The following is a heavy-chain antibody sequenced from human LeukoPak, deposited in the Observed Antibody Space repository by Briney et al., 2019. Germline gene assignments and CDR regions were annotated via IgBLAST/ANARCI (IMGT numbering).Heavy chain of an antibody. CDR1: GGSISNYY. V-gene: IGHV4-59*12. CDR2: IYYSGTT. CDR3: ARVLGWSGYFYFDY. D-gene: IGHD3-3*01. Sequence: SETLSLTCTVSGGSISNYYWSWIRQPPGKGLEWIGYIYYSGTTNFNPSLRSRVTISVDTSKNQFSLKLSSVTAADTAVYYCARVLGWSGYFYFDYWGQGTLVTVSS. J-gene: IGHJ4*02.